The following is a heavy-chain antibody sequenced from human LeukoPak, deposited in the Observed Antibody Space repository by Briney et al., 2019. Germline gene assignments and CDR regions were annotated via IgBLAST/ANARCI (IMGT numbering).Heavy chain of an antibody. D-gene: IGHD4-23*01. CDR1: GFTVSTNY. CDR2: IYSGDTT. CDR3: ARASTVGPYYYYYGMDV. Sequence: GGSLRLSCAASGFTVSTNYMSWVRQAPGKGLEWVSVIYSGDTTFYADSVRGKFTISRDNSKNTLYLQMNSLRAEDTAVYYCARASTVGPYYYYYGMDVWGQGTTVTVSS. V-gene: IGHV3-66*01. J-gene: IGHJ6*02.